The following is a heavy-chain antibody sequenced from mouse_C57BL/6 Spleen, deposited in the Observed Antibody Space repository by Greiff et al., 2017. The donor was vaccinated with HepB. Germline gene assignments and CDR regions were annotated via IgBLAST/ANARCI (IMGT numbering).Heavy chain of an antibody. CDR2: IDPEDGDT. J-gene: IGHJ4*01. CDR3: TTTGGSSYYAMDY. CDR1: GFNIKDYY. D-gene: IGHD1-1*01. Sequence: VQLKESGAELVRPGASVKLSCTASGFNIKDYYMHWVKQRPEQGLGWIGRIDPEDGDTEYDLKFQGKATMTADTSSNTAYLQLSSLTSEDTAVYYCTTTGGSSYYAMDYWGQGTSVTVSS. V-gene: IGHV14-1*01.